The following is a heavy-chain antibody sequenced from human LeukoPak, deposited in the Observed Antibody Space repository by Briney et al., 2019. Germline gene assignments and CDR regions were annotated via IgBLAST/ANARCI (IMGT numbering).Heavy chain of an antibody. J-gene: IGHJ6*03. CDR2: ISAYNGNT. CDR3: ARDPIPEYYYDSSGYSPARTTGDKSGLYYYYYMDV. D-gene: IGHD3-22*01. V-gene: IGHV1-18*01. CDR1: GYTFTSYG. Sequence: ASVKVSCKASGYTFTSYGISWVRQAPGQGLEWMGWISAYNGNTNYAQKLQGRVTMTTDTSTSTAYMELRSLRSDDTAVYYCARDPIPEYYYDSSGYSPARTTGDKSGLYYYYYMDVWGKGTTVTISS.